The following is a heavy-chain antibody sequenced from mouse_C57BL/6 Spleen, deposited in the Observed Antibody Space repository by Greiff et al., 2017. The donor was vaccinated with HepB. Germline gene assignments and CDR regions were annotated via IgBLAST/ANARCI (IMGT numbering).Heavy chain of an antibody. CDR2: INPNNGGT. J-gene: IGHJ2*01. CDR1: GYTFTDYY. V-gene: IGHV1-26*01. D-gene: IGHD1-1*01. CDR3: ARRAFLYYYGSRGGYFDY. Sequence: VQLQQSGPELVKPGASVKISCKASGYTFTDYYMNWVKQSHGKSLEWIGDINPNNGGTSYNQKFKGKATLTVDKSSSTAYMELRSLTSEDSAVYYCARRAFLYYYGSRGGYFDYWGQGTTLTVSS.